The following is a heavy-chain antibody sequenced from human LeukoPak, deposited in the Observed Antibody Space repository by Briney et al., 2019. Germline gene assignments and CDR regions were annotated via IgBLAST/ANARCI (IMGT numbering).Heavy chain of an antibody. Sequence: SGTLSLTCTVSGGSISSGGYYWSWIRQHPGKGLEWIGYIYYSGSTYYNPSLKSRVTISVDTSQTQFSLKLSSVTAADTAVYYCAREGVGATGSYSWGQGTPVTVSS. CDR2: IYYSGST. J-gene: IGHJ4*02. CDR3: AREGVGATGSYS. CDR1: GGSISSGGYY. V-gene: IGHV4-31*03. D-gene: IGHD1-26*01.